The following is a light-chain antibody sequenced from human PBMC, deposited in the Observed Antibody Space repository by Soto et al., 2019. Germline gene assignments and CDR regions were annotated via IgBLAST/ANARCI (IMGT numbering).Light chain of an antibody. Sequence: ELVLTQSPGTLSLSPGARATLSFRASQSVPSDWLAWYRHKPGQAPRLLIYCPSSRATGVPDRVSGSGSGTDFTLTINRLEPEDFAVYYCQQYGNFPYTFGQGPKLEIK. CDR1: QSVPSDW. CDR3: QQYGNFPYT. J-gene: IGKJ2*01. V-gene: IGKV3-20*01. CDR2: CPS.